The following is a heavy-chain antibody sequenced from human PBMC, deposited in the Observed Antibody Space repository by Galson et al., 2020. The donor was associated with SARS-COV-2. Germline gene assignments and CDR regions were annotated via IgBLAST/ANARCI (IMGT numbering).Heavy chain of an antibody. D-gene: IGHD4-17*01. CDR2: ISSSGGTI. Sequence: GESLKISCAASGFTFIYYSMNWIRQAPGKGLEWVSYISSSGGTIYYADSVKGRFTISRDNAKNSLYLQMNSLRAEDTAVYYCARRAVTTGGYFDLWGRGTLVTVSS. CDR1: GFTFIYYS. J-gene: IGHJ2*01. CDR3: ARRAVTTGGYFDL. V-gene: IGHV3-48*01.